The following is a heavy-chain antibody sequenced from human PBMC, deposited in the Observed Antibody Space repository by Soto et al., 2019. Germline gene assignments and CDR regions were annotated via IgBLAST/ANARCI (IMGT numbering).Heavy chain of an antibody. Sequence: EASVKVSCKASGYTFTSYAMHWVRQAPGQRLEWMGWINAGNGNTKYSQKFQGRVTITRDTSASTAYMELSSLRSEDTAVYYCARGLGLYYFDYCGQGTLVTVSS. D-gene: IGHD1-26*01. V-gene: IGHV1-3*01. CDR3: ARGLGLYYFDY. J-gene: IGHJ4*02. CDR2: INAGNGNT. CDR1: GYTFTSYA.